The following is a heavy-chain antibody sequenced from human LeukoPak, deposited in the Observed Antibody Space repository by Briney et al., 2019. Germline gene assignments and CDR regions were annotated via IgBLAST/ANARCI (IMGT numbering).Heavy chain of an antibody. CDR2: INHGGSEK. V-gene: IGHV3-7*01. Sequence: GGSLRLSCGASGFTFTTYAMTWVRQAPGKGLEWVANINHGGSEKFYVDSVKGRFTISRDNAKNSLYLQMNSLRAEDTAVYYCAKDSGWYTHDCWGQGTLVTVSS. D-gene: IGHD6-19*01. J-gene: IGHJ4*02. CDR3: AKDSGWYTHDC. CDR1: GFTFTTYA.